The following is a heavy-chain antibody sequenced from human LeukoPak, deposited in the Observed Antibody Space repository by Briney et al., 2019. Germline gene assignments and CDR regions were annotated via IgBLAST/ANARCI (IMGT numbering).Heavy chain of an antibody. CDR1: GGSISSYY. D-gene: IGHD2-2*01. Sequence: SETLSLTCTVSGGSISSYYWSWIRQPPGKGLEWIGYIYYSGSTNYNPSLKSRVTISVDTSKNQFSLELSSVTAADTAVYYCARAVVPARTNWFDPWGQGTLVTVSS. CDR3: ARAVVPARTNWFDP. CDR2: IYYSGST. V-gene: IGHV4-59*01. J-gene: IGHJ5*02.